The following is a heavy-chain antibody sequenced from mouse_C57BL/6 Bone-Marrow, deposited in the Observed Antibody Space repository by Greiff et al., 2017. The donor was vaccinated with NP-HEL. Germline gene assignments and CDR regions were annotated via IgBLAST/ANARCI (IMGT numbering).Heavy chain of an antibody. Sequence: DVKLQESGGGLVQPGGSLKLSCAASGFTFSDYYMYWVRQTPEKRLEWVAYISNGGGSTYYPATVKGRFTISRDNAKNTLYLQMSRLKSEDTAMYYCARQSLLCPFAYWGQGTLVTVSA. CDR2: ISNGGGST. V-gene: IGHV5-12*01. CDR1: GFTFSDYY. D-gene: IGHD2-1*01. J-gene: IGHJ3*01. CDR3: ARQSLLCPFAY.